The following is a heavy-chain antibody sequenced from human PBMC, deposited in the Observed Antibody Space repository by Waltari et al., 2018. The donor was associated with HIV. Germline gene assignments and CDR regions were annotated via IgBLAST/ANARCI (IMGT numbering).Heavy chain of an antibody. J-gene: IGHJ5*02. CDR3: ARDKGRGYYDSSGSQGFDP. CDR2: IYYSGST. Sequence: QVQLQESGPGLVKPSETLSLTCPASGGSISSHYWSWIRHPPGQRLEWIGYIYYSGSTNYNPSLKSRVTISVDTSKNQFSLKLSSVTAADTAVYYCARDKGRGYYDSSGSQGFDPWGQGTLVTVSS. CDR1: GGSISSHY. D-gene: IGHD3-22*01. V-gene: IGHV4-59*11.